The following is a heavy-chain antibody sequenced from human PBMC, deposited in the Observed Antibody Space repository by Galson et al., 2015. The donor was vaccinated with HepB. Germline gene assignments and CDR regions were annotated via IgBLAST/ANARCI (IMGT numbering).Heavy chain of an antibody. Sequence: SVKVSCKASGYTFTSYAMHWVRQAPGQRLEWMGWINAGNGNTKYSQKFQGRVTITRDTSASTAYMELSSLRSEDTAVYYCARDGCSSTSCYDYWGQGTLVTVSS. CDR3: ARDGCSSTSCYDY. V-gene: IGHV1-3*01. CDR2: INAGNGNT. D-gene: IGHD2-2*01. J-gene: IGHJ4*02. CDR1: GYTFTSYA.